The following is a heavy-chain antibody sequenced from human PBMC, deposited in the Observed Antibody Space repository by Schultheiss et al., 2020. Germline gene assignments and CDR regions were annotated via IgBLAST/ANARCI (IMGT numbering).Heavy chain of an antibody. CDR3: ATKGMAARYEGFDY. V-gene: IGHV3-7*03. Sequence: GGSLRLSCTASGFTFGDYAMSWVRQAPGKGLEFVANINQDGSDKYYVNSAKGRFTISRDNTKNSLFLQMNSLRAEDTAVYFCATKGMAARYEGFDYWGQGTLVTVSS. CDR1: GFTFGDYA. CDR2: INQDGSDK. D-gene: IGHD5-24*01. J-gene: IGHJ4*02.